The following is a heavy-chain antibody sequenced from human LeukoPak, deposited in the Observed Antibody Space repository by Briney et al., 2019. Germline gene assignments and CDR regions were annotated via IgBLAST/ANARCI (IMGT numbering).Heavy chain of an antibody. J-gene: IGHJ4*02. CDR1: GFTFRSYS. D-gene: IGHD5-24*01. V-gene: IGHV3-21*01. CDR3: ARERDGYGFDY. Sequence: GGSLRLSCAASGFTFRSYSMNWVRQAPGKGPEWVSAIDPSSTYIYYADSVKGRFTISRDNAKNSLYLQMNSLRAEDTAVYYCARERDGYGFDYWGQGTLVTVSS. CDR2: IDPSSTYI.